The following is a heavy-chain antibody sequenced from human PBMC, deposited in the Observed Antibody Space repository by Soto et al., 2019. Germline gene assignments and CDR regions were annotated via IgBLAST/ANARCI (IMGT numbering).Heavy chain of an antibody. Sequence: GGSLRLSCAASGLALFGNAMSWVRQAPGKGLEWVSHLSGSGDLTYYADSVKGRFTISRDTSKNTLYLHMNSLRAEDTAVYYCANNVLVATAEKDYWGQGTLVTVSS. D-gene: IGHD5-12*01. J-gene: IGHJ4*02. V-gene: IGHV3-23*01. CDR3: ANNVLVATAEKDY. CDR2: LSGSGDLT. CDR1: GLALFGNA.